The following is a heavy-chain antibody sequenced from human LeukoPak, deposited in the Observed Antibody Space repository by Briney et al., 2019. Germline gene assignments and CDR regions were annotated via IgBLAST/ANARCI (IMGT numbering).Heavy chain of an antibody. CDR2: ISAYKSNT. V-gene: IGHV1-18*01. Sequence: ASVKVSCKASGYTFTLYGISWVRQSPGQGGEWMGWISAYKSNTNYAQKLQGRVTMTTDTSTSTAYMELRSLRSDDTAVYYCARTASYYLHVWGKGTTVTVSS. CDR3: ARTASYYLHV. CDR1: GYTFTLYG. J-gene: IGHJ6*03.